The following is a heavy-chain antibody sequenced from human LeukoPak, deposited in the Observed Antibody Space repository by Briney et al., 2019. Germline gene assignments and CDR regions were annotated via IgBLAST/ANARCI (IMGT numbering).Heavy chain of an antibody. J-gene: IGHJ4*02. CDR2: VNQDGSKI. CDR1: GFTFSGNW. Sequence: GGSLRLSCAASGFTFSGNWMYWVRQASGKGLEWVANVNQDGSKIYYVDSVKGRFTISRDNAKTSLYLQMNSLRAEDTAVYYCAARSGYWGQGTLVTVSS. V-gene: IGHV3-7*03. D-gene: IGHD6-25*01. CDR3: AARSGY.